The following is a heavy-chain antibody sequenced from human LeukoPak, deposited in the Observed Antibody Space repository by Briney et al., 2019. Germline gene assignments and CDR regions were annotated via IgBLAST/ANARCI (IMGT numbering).Heavy chain of an antibody. CDR3: ARADRLHGGPYLIGP. CDR2: INPNSGGT. CDR1: GYSFTDYY. V-gene: IGHV1-2*02. D-gene: IGHD3-16*01. J-gene: IGHJ5*02. Sequence: ASVKVSCKTSGYSFTDYYMHWVRQAPGQGLERMGWINPNSGGTSSAQKFQGRITMTRDTSITTVYMEVSWLTSDDTAIYYCARADRLHGGPYLIGPWGQGTLVTVSS.